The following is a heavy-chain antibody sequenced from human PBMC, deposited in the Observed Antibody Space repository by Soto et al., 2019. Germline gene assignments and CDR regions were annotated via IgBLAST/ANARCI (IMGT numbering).Heavy chain of an antibody. CDR1: GFTFSSYW. D-gene: IGHD3-3*01. CDR3: ARETYYDFWSGYYTYYFDY. J-gene: IGHJ4*02. CDR2: IKQDGSEK. V-gene: IGHV3-7*01. Sequence: EVQLVESGGGLVQPGGSLRLSCAASGFTFSSYWMSWVRQAPGKGLEWVANIKQDGSEKYYVDSVKGRFTISRDNAKNSLYLQMNSLRAEVTAVYYCARETYYDFWSGYYTYYFDYWGQGTLVTVSS.